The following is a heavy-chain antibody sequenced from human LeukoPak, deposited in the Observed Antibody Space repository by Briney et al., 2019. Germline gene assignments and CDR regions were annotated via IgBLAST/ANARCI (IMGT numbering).Heavy chain of an antibody. CDR3: ARKEYFDWSSLK. V-gene: IGHV7-4-1*02. D-gene: IGHD3-9*01. CDR2: INTNTENP. Sequence: GASVKVSCKASGYTFTSYAISWVRQAPGQGLEWMGWINTNTENPTYAQGFTGRFVFSLDSSVSTAYLQISSLKTDDSAMYFCARKEYFDWSSLKWGQGTLVTVSS. J-gene: IGHJ4*02. CDR1: GYTFTSYA.